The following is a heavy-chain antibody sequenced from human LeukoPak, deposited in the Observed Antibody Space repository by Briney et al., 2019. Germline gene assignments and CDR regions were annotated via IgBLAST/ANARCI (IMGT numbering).Heavy chain of an antibody. CDR2: ISCYDGTT. J-gene: IGHJ4*02. D-gene: IGHD3-10*01. Sequence: ASVKVSCEASGYTFRSHGISWVRQAPGQGLEWMGWISCYDGTTKYAQKFQGRVTLTTDTSTRTAYMELRNLRSDDTAVYYCARDLYYYGSGSLPDFWGQGTLVTVSS. CDR1: GYTFRSHG. V-gene: IGHV1-18*01. CDR3: ARDLYYYGSGSLPDF.